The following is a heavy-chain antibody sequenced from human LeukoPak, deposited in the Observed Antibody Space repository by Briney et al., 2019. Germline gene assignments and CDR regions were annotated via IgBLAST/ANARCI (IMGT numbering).Heavy chain of an antibody. CDR1: GFTFSSYW. V-gene: IGHV3-74*01. Sequence: GGSLRLSCAASGFTFSSYWMHWVRQAPGKGLVWVSRINSDGSSTSYADSVKGRFTISRDNAKNTLYLQMNSLRAEDTAVYYCARLYGSGSLPWFGPWGQGTLVTVSS. CDR2: INSDGSST. D-gene: IGHD3-10*01. J-gene: IGHJ5*02. CDR3: ARLYGSGSLPWFGP.